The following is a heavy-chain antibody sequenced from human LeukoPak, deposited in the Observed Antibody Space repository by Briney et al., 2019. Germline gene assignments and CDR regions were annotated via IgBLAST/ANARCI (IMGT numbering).Heavy chain of an antibody. CDR2: IYYTGST. D-gene: IGHD2-21*01. Sequence: SETLPLTCTVSGGSLSSYYWSWIRQPPGKGLEWIGYIYYTGSTNYNPSLKSRVTISLDTSKNQFSLELSSVTAADTAVYYCARSRDPPYFDYWGQGTLVTVSS. CDR1: GGSLSSYY. V-gene: IGHV4-59*01. J-gene: IGHJ4*02. CDR3: ARSRDPPYFDY.